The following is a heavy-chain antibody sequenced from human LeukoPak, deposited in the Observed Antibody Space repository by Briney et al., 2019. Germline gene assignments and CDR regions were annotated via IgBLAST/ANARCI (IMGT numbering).Heavy chain of an antibody. CDR1: GFPFDDYG. D-gene: IGHD3-22*01. V-gene: IGHV3-20*04. J-gene: IGHJ3*02. CDR2: INWNGGST. CDR3: ARVSLYYDSSGYYGAFDI. Sequence: GSLRLSCAASGFPFDDYGMSWVRQAPGKGLEWVSGINWNGGSTGYADSVKGRFTISRDNAKNSLYLQMNSLRAEDTALYYCARVSLYYDSSGYYGAFDIWGQGTMVTVSS.